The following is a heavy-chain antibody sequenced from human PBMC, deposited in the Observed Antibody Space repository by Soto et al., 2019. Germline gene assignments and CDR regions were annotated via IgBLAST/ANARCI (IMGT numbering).Heavy chain of an antibody. CDR1: GYTFTSYG. CDR2: ISAYNGNT. Sequence: ASVKVSCKASGYTFTSYGISRVRQAPGQGLEWMGWISAYNGNTNYAQNLQGRVTMTTDTSTSTAYMELRSLRSDDTAVYYCARVASQFGELPTLWGQGPPVTVYS. J-gene: IGHJ4*02. V-gene: IGHV1-18*01. CDR3: ARVASQFGELPTL. D-gene: IGHD3-10*01.